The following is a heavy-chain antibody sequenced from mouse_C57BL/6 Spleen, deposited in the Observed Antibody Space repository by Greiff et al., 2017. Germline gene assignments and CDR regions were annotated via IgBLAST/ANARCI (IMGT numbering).Heavy chain of an antibody. J-gene: IGHJ2*01. CDR3: ARRAEGYFDY. CDR2: ISSGGSYT. Sequence: EVHLVESGGDLVKPGGSLKLSCAASGFTFSSYGMSWVRQTPDKRLEWVATISSGGSYTYYPDSVKGRFTISRDNAKNTLYLQMSSLKSEDTAMYYWARRAEGYFDYWGQGPTLTVSS. CDR1: GFTFSSYG. D-gene: IGHD3-3*01. V-gene: IGHV5-6*01.